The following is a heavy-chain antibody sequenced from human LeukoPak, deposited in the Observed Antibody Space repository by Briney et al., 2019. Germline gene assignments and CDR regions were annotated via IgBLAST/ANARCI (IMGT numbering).Heavy chain of an antibody. J-gene: IGHJ4*02. D-gene: IGHD5-24*01. CDR3: ARVRGSRRDGYNRRPYYFDY. CDR2: IYHSGST. Sequence: SETLSLTCAVSGYSISSGYYWGWIRQPPGKGLEWIGSIYHSGSTYYNPSLKSRVTISVDTSKNQFSLKLSSVTAADTAVYYCARVRGSRRDGYNRRPYYFDYWGQGTLVTVSS. V-gene: IGHV4-38-2*01. CDR1: GYSISSGYY.